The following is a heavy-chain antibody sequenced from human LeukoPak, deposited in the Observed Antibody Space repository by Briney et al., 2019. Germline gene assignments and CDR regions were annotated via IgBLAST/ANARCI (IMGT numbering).Heavy chain of an antibody. CDR3: ARSLYCSDGSCRGDV. V-gene: IGHV1-18*01. Sequence: GASVKVSCKASGYTFNSYNINWVRQAPGQGLEWMGWISAYNGNTKYADNFQGRVTMTTDTSTSTGYMELRSLRSDDTALYYCARSLYCSDGSCRGDVWGQGTTVTASS. J-gene: IGHJ6*02. CDR2: ISAYNGNT. CDR1: GYTFNSYN. D-gene: IGHD2-15*01.